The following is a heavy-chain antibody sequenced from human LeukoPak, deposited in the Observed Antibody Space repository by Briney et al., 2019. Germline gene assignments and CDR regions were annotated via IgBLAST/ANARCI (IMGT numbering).Heavy chain of an antibody. CDR2: IYHSGST. Sequence: SETLSLTCAVSGGSISSSNRWSWVRQPPGKGLEWIGEIYHSGSTNYNPSLKSRVTISVDKSKNQFSLKLSSVTAADTAVYYCARVVEVGSGYYGSNFDYWGQGTLVTVSS. CDR3: ARVVEVGSGYYGSNFDY. CDR1: GGSISSSNR. V-gene: IGHV4-4*02. D-gene: IGHD3-22*01. J-gene: IGHJ4*02.